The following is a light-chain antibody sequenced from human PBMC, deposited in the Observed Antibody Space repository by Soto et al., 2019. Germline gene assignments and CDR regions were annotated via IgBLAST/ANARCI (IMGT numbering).Light chain of an antibody. CDR3: TSWTTSTTMI. V-gene: IGLV2-14*03. J-gene: IGLJ2*01. Sequence: QSALTQPASVSGSPGPSITISCTGTRSDIGAYNFVSWYQHHPGEVPKLILYDVNVRPSGVSNRFSGSKSGNTASLTISGLQAEDEADYYCTSWTTSTTMIFGGGTKLTV. CDR1: RSDIGAYNF. CDR2: DVN.